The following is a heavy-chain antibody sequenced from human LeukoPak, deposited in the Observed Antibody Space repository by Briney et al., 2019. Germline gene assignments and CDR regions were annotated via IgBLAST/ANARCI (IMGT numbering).Heavy chain of an antibody. D-gene: IGHD5-18*01. CDR3: AKPRIRIQLWLIDY. CDR1: GFTFSSYG. Sequence: GGSLRLSCAASGFTFSSYGMHWVRQAPGKGLEWVAFIRYDGSNKYYADSVKGRFTISRDNSKNTLYLQMNSLRAEDTAVYYCAKPRIRIQLWLIDYWGQGTLVTVSS. CDR2: IRYDGSNK. V-gene: IGHV3-30*02. J-gene: IGHJ4*02.